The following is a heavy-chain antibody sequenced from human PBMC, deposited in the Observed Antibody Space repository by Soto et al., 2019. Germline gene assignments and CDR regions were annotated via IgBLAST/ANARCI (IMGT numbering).Heavy chain of an antibody. V-gene: IGHV4-59*08. D-gene: IGHD6-13*01. J-gene: IGHJ4*02. Sequence: QVQLQESGPGLVKPSETLSLTCTVSGGSIGSFYWSWIRQPPGEGLEWIGYIYHSGRTNYNPSLRGRDTISVDTSKTQFSLKLRSVTAAATAVYYCARQGYSSSWEFDYWGQGTLVTVSS. CDR3: ARQGYSSSWEFDY. CDR1: GGSIGSFY. CDR2: IYHSGRT.